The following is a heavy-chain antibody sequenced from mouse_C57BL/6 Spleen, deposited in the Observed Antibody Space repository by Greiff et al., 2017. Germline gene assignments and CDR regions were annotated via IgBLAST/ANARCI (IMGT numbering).Heavy chain of an antibody. CDR2: IYPGSGST. CDR3: ARGGYYDYGGFAY. D-gene: IGHD2-4*01. CDR1: GYTFTSYW. J-gene: IGHJ3*01. V-gene: IGHV1-55*01. Sequence: QVQLQQPGAELVKPGASVKMSCKASGYTFTSYWITWVKQRPGQGLEWIGDIYPGSGSTNYNEKFKSKATLTVDTSSSTAYMQLSSLTSEDSAVYYCARGGYYDYGGFAYWGQGTLVTVSA.